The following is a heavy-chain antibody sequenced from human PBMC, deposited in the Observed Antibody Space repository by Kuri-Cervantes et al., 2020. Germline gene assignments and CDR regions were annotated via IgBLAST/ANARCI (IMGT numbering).Heavy chain of an antibody. D-gene: IGHD1-26*01. CDR3: AKDLGSRSGSYLGDAFDI. Sequence: GGSLRLSCAASGFTFSSYAMSWVRQAPGKGLEWVSTISESGGSTYYADSVKGRFTISRDNSKNTLYLQMNSLRAEDTAVYYCAKDLGSRSGSYLGDAFDIWGQGTMVTVSS. J-gene: IGHJ3*02. V-gene: IGHV3-23*01. CDR1: GFTFSSYA. CDR2: ISESGGST.